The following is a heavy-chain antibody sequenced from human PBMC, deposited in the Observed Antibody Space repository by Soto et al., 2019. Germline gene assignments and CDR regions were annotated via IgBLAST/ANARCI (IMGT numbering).Heavy chain of an antibody. CDR3: ASHKIAGAMT. CDR2: IFYSGIT. Sequence: QLQLQESGPGLVKSSETLSLTCTVSGGSISSSSYYWGWIRQPPGKGLEWIGSIFYSGITFYNPSLESRVTITVDSSKNQSSLKLSSVTAADTAVYYCASHKIAGAMTWGQGTLITVSS. V-gene: IGHV4-39*01. J-gene: IGHJ5*02. CDR1: GGSISSSSYY. D-gene: IGHD6-25*01.